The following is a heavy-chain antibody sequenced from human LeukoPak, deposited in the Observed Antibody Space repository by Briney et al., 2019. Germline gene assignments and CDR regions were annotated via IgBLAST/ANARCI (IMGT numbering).Heavy chain of an antibody. J-gene: IGHJ5*02. CDR3: ARQYYGSGSYYRPYNWFDP. CDR1: GFTFSSYG. CDR2: ISYDGSNK. D-gene: IGHD3-10*01. Sequence: GGSLRLSCAASGFTFSSYGMHWVRQAPGKGLEWVAVISYDGSNKYYADSVKGRFTISRDNSKNTLYLQMNSLRAEDTAVYYCARQYYGSGSYYRPYNWFDPWGQGTLVTVSS. V-gene: IGHV3-30*03.